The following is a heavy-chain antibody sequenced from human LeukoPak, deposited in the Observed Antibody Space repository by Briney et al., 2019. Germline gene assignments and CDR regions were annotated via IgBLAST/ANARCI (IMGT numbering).Heavy chain of an antibody. CDR3: ARSHYDILTGYYPHWFDP. D-gene: IGHD3-9*01. Sequence: LRLSCAACGFTFSSYAMHWVRQAPGKGLEWVAVISYDGSNKYYADSVKGRFTISRDNSKNTLYLQMNSLRAEDTAVYYCARSHYDILTGYYPHWFDPWGQGTLVTVSS. CDR1: GFTFSSYA. J-gene: IGHJ5*02. V-gene: IGHV3-30*04. CDR2: ISYDGSNK.